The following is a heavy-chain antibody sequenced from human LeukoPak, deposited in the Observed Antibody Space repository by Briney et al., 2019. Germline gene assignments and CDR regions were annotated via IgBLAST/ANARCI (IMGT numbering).Heavy chain of an antibody. J-gene: IGHJ4*02. Sequence: SETLSLTCTVSGGSISSSSYYWGWIRQPPGRGLEWIGRIYYSGSTYYNPSLKSRVTISVDTSKNQFSLKLSSVTAADTAVYYCARGTYYYDSSGYSEPYYFDYWGQGTLVTVSS. V-gene: IGHV4-39*07. CDR2: IYYSGST. D-gene: IGHD3-22*01. CDR1: GGSISSSSYY. CDR3: ARGTYYYDSSGYSEPYYFDY.